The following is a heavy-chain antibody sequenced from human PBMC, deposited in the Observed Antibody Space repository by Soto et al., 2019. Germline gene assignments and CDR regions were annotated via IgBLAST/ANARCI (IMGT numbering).Heavy chain of an antibody. J-gene: IGHJ4*02. CDR2: INAGNGNT. CDR1: GYTFTSYA. D-gene: IGHD3-10*01. CDR3: ARDGLWFGEFSLGY. V-gene: IGHV1-3*05. Sequence: QVQLVQSGAEEKKPGASVKVSCKASGYTFTSYAMHWVRQAPGQRLEWMGWINAGNGNTKYSQKFQGRGTLTRDTSASTGYLELSSLRSEDTAVYYCARDGLWFGEFSLGYWGQGTLVTVSS.